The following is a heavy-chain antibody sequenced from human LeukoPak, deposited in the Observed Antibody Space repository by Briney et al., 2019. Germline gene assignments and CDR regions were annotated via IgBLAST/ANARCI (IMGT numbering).Heavy chain of an antibody. J-gene: IGHJ4*02. D-gene: IGHD6-6*01. CDR3: ARGGASRPGY. Sequence: PGGSLRLSCAASGFTFSSYGMDWVRQAPGKGLEWVSYISSSSSTISYADSVKGRFTISRDNAKNSLYLQMNSLRDEDTAVYYCARGGASRPGYWGQGTLVTVSS. CDR1: GFTFSSYG. V-gene: IGHV3-48*02. CDR2: ISSSSSTI.